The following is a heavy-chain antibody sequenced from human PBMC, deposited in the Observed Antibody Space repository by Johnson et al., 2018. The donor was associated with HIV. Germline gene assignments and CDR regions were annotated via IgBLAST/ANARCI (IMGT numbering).Heavy chain of an antibody. CDR1: GFRFSTCA. CDR2: MSHDGSDK. CDR3: ARLSGGSGD. Sequence: QVQLVESGGGVVQPGRSLRLSCVASGFRFSTCAIHWVRQAPGKGLEWVAAMSHDGSDKYYVDSVNGRFTISRDNAKNSLYLQMNSLRGEDTAVYYGARLSGGSGDWGQGTMVTVSS. J-gene: IGHJ3*01. D-gene: IGHD2-15*01. V-gene: IGHV3-33*05.